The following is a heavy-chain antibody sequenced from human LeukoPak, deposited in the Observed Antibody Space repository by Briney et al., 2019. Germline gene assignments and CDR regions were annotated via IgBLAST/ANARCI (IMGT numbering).Heavy chain of an antibody. CDR2: INPNSGDT. V-gene: IGHV1-2*02. CDR1: GYTFTGYY. D-gene: IGHD2-2*02. CDR3: ARDLAGQYCSSTTYCTFIRDTYFDY. Sequence: GASVKVSCKASGYTFTGYYMHWVRQAPGQGLEWMGWINPNSGDTDYAQKFQGRVTMTRDTSITTAYMELSRLRSDDTAVYYCARDLAGQYCSSTTYCTFIRDTYFDYWGQGTLVTVSS. J-gene: IGHJ4*02.